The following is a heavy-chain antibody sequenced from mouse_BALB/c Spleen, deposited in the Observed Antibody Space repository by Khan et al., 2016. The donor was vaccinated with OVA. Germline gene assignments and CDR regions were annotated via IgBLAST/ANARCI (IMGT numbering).Heavy chain of an antibody. CDR3: ARGGSTTATLGY. V-gene: IGHV1S56*01. D-gene: IGHD1-2*01. CDR2: IYPGDGST. J-gene: IGHJ2*01. CDR1: GYTFTSYD. Sequence: QVQLQQSGPEVVKPGALVKISCKASGYTFTSYDINWVKQRPGQGLEWIGWIYPGDGSTKYNEKFKGKATLTVDKSSSTAYMQLSSLTSEKFTVYFCARGGSTTATLGYWGQGTTLTVSS.